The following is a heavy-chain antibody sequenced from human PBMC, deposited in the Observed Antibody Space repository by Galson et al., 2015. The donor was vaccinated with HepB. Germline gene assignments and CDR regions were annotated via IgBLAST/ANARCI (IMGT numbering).Heavy chain of an antibody. J-gene: IGHJ4*02. CDR1: GASMSSGSYY. D-gene: IGHD6-13*01. Sequence: TLSLTCTVSGASMSSGSYYWSWVRQPGGKGLEWIGRIYITGSTTYNPSLKSRLTMSVDTSKNLFSLTLTSVTAADTALYFCTRDDRGAAAGYWGQGTLVTVSS. CDR3: TRDDRGAAAGY. CDR2: IYITGST. V-gene: IGHV4-61*02.